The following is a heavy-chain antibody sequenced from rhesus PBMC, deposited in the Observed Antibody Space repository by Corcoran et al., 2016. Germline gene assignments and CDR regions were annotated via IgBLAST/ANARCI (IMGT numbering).Heavy chain of an antibody. Sequence: QVQLQESGPGLVKPSETLSLTCAVSGGSISSSNWWSWIRQPPGKGLEWIGYISGSSGSTYYNPSLKSRVTISTDTSKNQFSLELSSVTAADTAVYYCARREYSSWSGYYGLDSWGQGVVVTVSS. CDR2: ISGSSGST. D-gene: IGHD6-13*01. CDR3: ARREYSSWSGYYGLDS. J-gene: IGHJ6*01. CDR1: GGSISSSNW. V-gene: IGHV4-65*01.